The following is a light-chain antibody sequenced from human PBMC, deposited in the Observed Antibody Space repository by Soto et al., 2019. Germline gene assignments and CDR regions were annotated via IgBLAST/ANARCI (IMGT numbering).Light chain of an antibody. CDR3: QQYGSSNS. V-gene: IGKV3-20*01. J-gene: IGKJ1*01. Sequence: EIVLTQSPGTLSLSPGERATLSCRASQSVSSSYLAWYQQKPGQAPRLLIDGASSSATGIPDRFSGSGSGKYFTITISRLQHEFLALYYYQQYGSSNSFGEGTKVEIK. CDR1: QSVSSSY. CDR2: GAS.